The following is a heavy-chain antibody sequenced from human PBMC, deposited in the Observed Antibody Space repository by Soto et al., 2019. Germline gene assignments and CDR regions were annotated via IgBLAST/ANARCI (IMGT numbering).Heavy chain of an antibody. Sequence: SETLSLTCTVSGGSVSSSSYYWGWVRQPPGKGLEWIGSVYYSGSNYYNPSLESRVTISVDKSKNQFSLKLMSLSAADTAVYYGGRLEGVATISYSFDYWGQGALVTVSA. V-gene: IGHV4-39*01. CDR2: VYYSGSN. J-gene: IGHJ4*02. D-gene: IGHD3-3*01. CDR1: GGSVSSSSYY. CDR3: GRLEGVATISYSFDY.